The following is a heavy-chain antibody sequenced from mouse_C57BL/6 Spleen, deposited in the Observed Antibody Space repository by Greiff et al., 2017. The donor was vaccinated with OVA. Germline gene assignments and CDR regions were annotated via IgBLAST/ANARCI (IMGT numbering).Heavy chain of an antibody. CDR1: GYAFSSSW. CDR2: IYPGDGDT. D-gene: IGHD2-3*01. J-gene: IGHJ2*01. Sequence: QVQLKQSGPELVKPGASVKISCKASGYAFSSSWMNWVKQRPGKGLEWIGRIYPGDGDTNYNGKFKGKATLTADKSSSTAYMQLSSLTSEDSAVYFCARSYDGYYFDYWGQGTTLTVSS. V-gene: IGHV1-82*01. CDR3: ARSYDGYYFDY.